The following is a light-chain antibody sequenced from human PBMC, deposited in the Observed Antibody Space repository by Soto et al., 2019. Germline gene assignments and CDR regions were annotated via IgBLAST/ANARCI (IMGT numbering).Light chain of an antibody. CDR2: GNN. Sequence: QSVLTQPPSVSGAPGQRVIISCTGSSSNIGAGYDVHWYQQLPGAAPKLLIYGNNNRPLGVPGRFSGSKSGTSASLAITGLQAGDEADYYCQSYDSSLNNWVFGGGTKLTVL. V-gene: IGLV1-40*01. J-gene: IGLJ3*02. CDR3: QSYDSSLNNWV. CDR1: SSNIGAGYD.